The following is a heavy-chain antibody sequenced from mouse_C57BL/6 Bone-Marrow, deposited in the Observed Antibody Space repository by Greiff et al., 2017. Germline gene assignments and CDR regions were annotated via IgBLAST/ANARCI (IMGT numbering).Heavy chain of an antibody. D-gene: IGHD2-4*01. J-gene: IGHJ3*01. CDR3: ARYYDYPWFAY. Sequence: VKLVESGAELVKPGASVKMSCKASGYTFTSYWITWVKQRPGQGLEWIGDIYPGSGSTNYNEKFKSKATLTVDTSSSTAYMQLSSLTSEDSAVYYCARYYDYPWFAYWGQGTLVTVSA. CDR1: GYTFTSYW. V-gene: IGHV1-55*01. CDR2: IYPGSGST.